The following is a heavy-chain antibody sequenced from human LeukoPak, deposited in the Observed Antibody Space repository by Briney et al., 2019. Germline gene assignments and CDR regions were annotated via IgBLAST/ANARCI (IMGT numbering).Heavy chain of an antibody. CDR3: ARLLRVGYCSTTTCNWFDP. D-gene: IGHD2-2*03. CDR2: VYYIVDT. J-gene: IGHJ5*02. V-gene: IGHV4-39*07. CDR1: GGSISSSISY. Sequence: SETLSLTCIVSGGSISSSISYWGWIRQPPGKSLEWIGSVYYIVDTYYNPSLKSRVTVSVDTSKNQFSLKLSSVTAADTAVYYCARLLRVGYCSTTTCNWFDPWGQGTLVTVSS.